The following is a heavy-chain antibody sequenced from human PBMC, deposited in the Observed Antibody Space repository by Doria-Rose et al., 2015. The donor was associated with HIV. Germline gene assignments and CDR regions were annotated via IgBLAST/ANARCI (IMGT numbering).Heavy chain of an antibody. CDR3: ARIKSSRWYHKYYFDF. D-gene: IGHD6-13*01. J-gene: IGHJ4*02. Sequence: SGPVLVKPTETLTLTCTVSGVTLSSPGMGVSWIRQPPGKALEWLANIFSDDGRSYKTSLKSRLTISRGTSKSQVVLTMTDMDPVDTATYYCARIKSSRWYHKYYFDFWGQGTLVIASA. CDR2: IFSDDGR. V-gene: IGHV2-26*01. CDR1: GVTLSSPGMG.